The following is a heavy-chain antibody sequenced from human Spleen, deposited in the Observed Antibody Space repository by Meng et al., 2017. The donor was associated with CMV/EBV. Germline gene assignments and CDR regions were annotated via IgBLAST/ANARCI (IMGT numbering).Heavy chain of an antibody. D-gene: IGHD3-3*01. CDR3: ARDSHDFWSGCDY. CDR2: TYYRSKWYN. V-gene: IGHV6-1*01. J-gene: IGHJ4*02. Sequence: GATVSRNRAAWHWVRQSPSRGLEWLGRTYYRSKWYNDYAVSVKSRIILNPDTSKKQFSLQLNSVIPEDTTVYDCARDSHDFWSGCDYWGQGTLVTVSS. CDR1: GATVSRNRAA.